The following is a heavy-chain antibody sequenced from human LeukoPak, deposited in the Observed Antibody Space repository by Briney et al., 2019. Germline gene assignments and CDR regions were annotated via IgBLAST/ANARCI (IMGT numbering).Heavy chain of an antibody. CDR2: ISASGGST. CDR3: ANTYYDFWSGYYWPVVTAMAADPTDITYDY. D-gene: IGHD3-3*01. CDR1: GFTFSSYA. J-gene: IGHJ4*02. V-gene: IGHV3-23*01. Sequence: PGRSLRLSCAASGFTFSSYAMSWVRQAPGKGLEWVSGISASGGSTYYADSVRGRFTISRDNSKNTLYVQMNSLRDEDTAVYYCANTYYDFWSGYYWPVVTAMAADPTDITYDYWGQGTLVTVSS.